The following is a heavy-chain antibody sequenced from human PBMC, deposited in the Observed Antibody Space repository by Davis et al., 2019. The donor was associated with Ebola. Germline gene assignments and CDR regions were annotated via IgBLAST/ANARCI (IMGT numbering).Heavy chain of an antibody. D-gene: IGHD5-18*01. CDR1: GGSFSGHY. CDR2: INHSGST. J-gene: IGHJ4*02. CDR3: ARGGYSYGFDY. V-gene: IGHV4-34*01. Sequence: SETLSLTCAVYGGSFSGHYWSWNRQPPGKGLEWIGEINHSGSTNYNPSLTSRVTISVDTSKNQFSLKLSSVTAADTAVYYCARGGYSYGFDYWGQGTLVTVSS.